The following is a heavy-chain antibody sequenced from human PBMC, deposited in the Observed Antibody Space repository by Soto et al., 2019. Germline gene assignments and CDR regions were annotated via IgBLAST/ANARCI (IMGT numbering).Heavy chain of an antibody. D-gene: IGHD6-13*01. CDR3: ARMCSPGYYYYYYMDV. CDR1: GYTFTSYD. CDR2: MNPNSGNT. V-gene: IGHV1-8*01. J-gene: IGHJ6*03. Sequence: GASVKVSCKASGYTFTSYDINWVRQATGQGLEWMGWMNPNSGNTGYAQKFQGRVTMTRNTSISTAYMELSSLRSEDTAVYYCARMCSPGYYYYYYMDVWGKGTTVTVSS.